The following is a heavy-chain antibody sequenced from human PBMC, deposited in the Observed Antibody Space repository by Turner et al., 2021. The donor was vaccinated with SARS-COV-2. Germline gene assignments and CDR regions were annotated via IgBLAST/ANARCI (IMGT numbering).Heavy chain of an antibody. Sequence: EVQLVESGGGLVQPGGSLRLSCAASGFTFSNCDMNWVHQAPGKGLGWVSGVSWNGSRTHYADSVKGRFIISKDNSRNTLYLETNSLRTRGYTYDAVADYWGQGTLVTVSS. J-gene: IGHJ4*02. CDR2: VSWNGSRT. CDR3: ADY. D-gene: IGHD5-18*01. CDR1: GFTFSNCD. V-gene: IGHV3-35*01.